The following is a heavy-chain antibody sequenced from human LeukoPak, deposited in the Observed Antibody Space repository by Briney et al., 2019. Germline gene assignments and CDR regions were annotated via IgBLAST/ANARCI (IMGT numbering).Heavy chain of an antibody. J-gene: IGHJ5*02. CDR2: INHSGST. V-gene: IGHV4-34*01. CDR3: ARGPGHYDSSGSNWFDP. CDR1: GGSISGYY. D-gene: IGHD3-22*01. Sequence: SETLSLTCAVYGGSISGYYWSWIRQPPREGLEWFVEINHSGSTNYNPSLKSRVTISVDTSKNQFSLKLSSVTAADTAVYYCARGPGHYDSSGSNWFDPWGQGALVTVSS.